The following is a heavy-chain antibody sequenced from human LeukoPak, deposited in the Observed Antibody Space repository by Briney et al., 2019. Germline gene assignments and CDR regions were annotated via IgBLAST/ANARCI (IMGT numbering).Heavy chain of an antibody. CDR2: ISVSGDFT. CDR1: GFTFSTYA. V-gene: IGHV3-23*01. J-gene: IGHJ6*02. D-gene: IGHD1-26*01. Sequence: GSLRLSCAASGFTFSTYAMSWVRQAPGKGLEWVSGISVSGDFTNYADSVRGRFSISRDNSKNTLHLQMNSLRVEDTAVYYCAKRRRSSGSYYLYDMDVWGQGTTVTVSS. CDR3: AKRRRSSGSYYLYDMDV.